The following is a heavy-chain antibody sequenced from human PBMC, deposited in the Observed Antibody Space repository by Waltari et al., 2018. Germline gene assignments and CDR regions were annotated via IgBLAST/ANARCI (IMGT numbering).Heavy chain of an antibody. V-gene: IGHV3-7*03. CDR1: GFTFTRYW. D-gene: IGHD1-1*01. CDR2: INQGGSDK. Sequence: EVQLVESGGGLVQLGGSLRLSCAASGFTFTRYWMSWVRQAPGKGLECVANINQGGSDKNYVDSVKGRFTISRDNAKNSLYLQMNSLRAEDTAVYYCARTGDDYWGQGTLVTVSS. J-gene: IGHJ4*02. CDR3: ARTGDDY.